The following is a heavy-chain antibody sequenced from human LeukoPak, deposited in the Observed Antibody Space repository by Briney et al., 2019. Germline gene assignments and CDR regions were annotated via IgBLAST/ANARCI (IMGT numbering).Heavy chain of an antibody. CDR2: ISYDGSNK. Sequence: PGRSLRLSCAASGFTFSSYAMHWVRQAPGKGLEWVAVISYDGSNKYYADSVKGRFTIPRDNSKNTLYLQMNSLRAEDTAVYYCARDTTYGDYAPWGQGTLVTVSS. J-gene: IGHJ5*02. D-gene: IGHD4-17*01. CDR1: GFTFSSYA. V-gene: IGHV3-30-3*01. CDR3: ARDTTYGDYAP.